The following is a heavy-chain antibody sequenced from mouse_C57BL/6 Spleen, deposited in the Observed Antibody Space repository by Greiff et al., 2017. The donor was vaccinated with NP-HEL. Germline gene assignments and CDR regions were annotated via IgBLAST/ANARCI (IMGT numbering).Heavy chain of an antibody. CDR1: GYTFTDYY. CDR2: INPKNGGT. Sequence: VQLQQSGPELVKPGASVKISCKASGYTFTDYYLNWVKQSHGKSLEWIGDINPKNGGTSYNQKFKGKATLTVDMSSSTAYMELRSLTSENSAVYDCARLYDGYYVWFAYWGQGTLVTVSA. V-gene: IGHV1-26*01. CDR3: ARLYDGYYVWFAY. D-gene: IGHD2-3*01. J-gene: IGHJ3*01.